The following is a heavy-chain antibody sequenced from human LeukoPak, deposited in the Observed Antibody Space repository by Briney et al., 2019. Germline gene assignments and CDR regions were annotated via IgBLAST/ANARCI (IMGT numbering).Heavy chain of an antibody. CDR2: ISSNGGST. CDR1: GFTFSSYA. Sequence: GGSLRLSCSASGFTFSSYAMHWVRQAPGKGLEYVSAISSNGGSTYYADSVKGRFTVSRDDSKNTLYLQMNSLRAEDTAVYYCAKDGGLWVSAHWGDSWGRGTLVTVSS. J-gene: IGHJ4*02. V-gene: IGHV3-64*04. D-gene: IGHD7-27*01. CDR3: AKDGGLWVSAHWGDS.